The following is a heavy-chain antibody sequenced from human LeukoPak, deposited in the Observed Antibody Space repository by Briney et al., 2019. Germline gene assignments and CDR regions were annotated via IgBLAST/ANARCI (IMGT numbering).Heavy chain of an antibody. CDR3: ARSPPAPKEFDY. CDR1: GGSINSYY. D-gene: IGHD2-2*01. V-gene: IGHV4-4*09. CDR2: IFPGGST. Sequence: AETLSLTCTVSGGSINSYYWSWIRQAPGKGLEWVGYIFPGGSTNSYPSHKSRVLISVDTSKNQFSLKVSSVTAADTAIYYCARSPPAPKEFDYWGQGTLVTVSS. J-gene: IGHJ4*02.